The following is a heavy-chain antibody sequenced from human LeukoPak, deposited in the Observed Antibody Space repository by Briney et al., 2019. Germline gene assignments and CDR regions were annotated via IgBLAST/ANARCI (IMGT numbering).Heavy chain of an antibody. CDR2: IWYDGSNK. CDR3: ARDLKSTPEYDFWSGEYYYYYYMVV. D-gene: IGHD3-3*01. J-gene: IGHJ6*03. V-gene: IGHV3-33*01. CDR1: GFTFSSYG. Sequence: PGRSLRLSCAASGFTFSSYGMHWVRQAPGKGLEWVAVIWYDGSNKYYADSVKGRFTISRDNSKNTLYLQMNSLRAEDTAVYYCARDLKSTPEYDFWSGEYYYYYYMVVWGKGTTVTVSS.